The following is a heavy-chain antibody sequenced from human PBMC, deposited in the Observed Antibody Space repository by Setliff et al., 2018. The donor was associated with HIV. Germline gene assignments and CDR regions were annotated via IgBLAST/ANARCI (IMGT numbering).Heavy chain of an antibody. J-gene: IGHJ5*02. D-gene: IGHD2-21*01. Sequence: ASVKVSCKASGYTFINYGINWLRQAPGQGLEWVGWINPYNGNTKYGQKFQGTVTMTRDTTTCTAYLELRRLRSDDTAVYFCARGGPARVALLYWFDPWGQGTLVTVSS. V-gene: IGHV1-18*01. CDR2: INPYNGNT. CDR3: ARGGPARVALLYWFDP. CDR1: GYTFINYG.